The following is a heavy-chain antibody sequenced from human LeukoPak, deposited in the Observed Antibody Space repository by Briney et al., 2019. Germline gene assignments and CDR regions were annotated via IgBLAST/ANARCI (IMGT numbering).Heavy chain of an antibody. Sequence: PSETLSLTCTVSGGSTSSSDYYWGWIRQPPDEGLEWIASIRYSGNTYYNPSLKSRATMSLDSSKNQFSLRLTSVTAADMAVYYCAMQVGIYGDYNNWFDPWGQGARVTVSS. CDR2: IRYSGNT. V-gene: IGHV4-39*01. CDR3: AMQVGIYGDYNNWFDP. J-gene: IGHJ5*02. D-gene: IGHD4-17*01. CDR1: GGSTSSSDYY.